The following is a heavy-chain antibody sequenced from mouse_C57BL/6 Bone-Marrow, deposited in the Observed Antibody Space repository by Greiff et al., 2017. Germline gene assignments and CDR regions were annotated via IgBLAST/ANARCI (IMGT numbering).Heavy chain of an antibody. V-gene: IGHV10-1*01. D-gene: IGHD2-1*01. Sequence: EVMLVESGGGLVQPKGSLKLSCAASGFSFHTYAMNWVRQAPGTGLEWVARIRSKSNNYVTYYADSVKDRFTISRDDSESMLYLQMNNLKTEDTAMYYCVRHDYGIPYFDVWGTGTTVTVSS. CDR2: IRSKSNNYVT. J-gene: IGHJ1*03. CDR1: GFSFHTYA. CDR3: VRHDYGIPYFDV.